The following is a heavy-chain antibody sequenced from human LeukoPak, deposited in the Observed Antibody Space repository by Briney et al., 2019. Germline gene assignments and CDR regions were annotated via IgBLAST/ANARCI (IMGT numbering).Heavy chain of an antibody. J-gene: IGHJ4*02. CDR2: ISYDGSNK. CDR3: ARDYLFPGGYFDY. D-gene: IGHD3-16*01. V-gene: IGHV3-30*01. Sequence: GGSLRLSCAASGFTFSSYAMHWVRQAPGEGLEWVAVISYDGSNKYYADSVKGRFTISRDNSKNTLYLQMNSLRAEDTAVYYCARDYLFPGGYFDYWGQGTLVTVSS. CDR1: GFTFSSYA.